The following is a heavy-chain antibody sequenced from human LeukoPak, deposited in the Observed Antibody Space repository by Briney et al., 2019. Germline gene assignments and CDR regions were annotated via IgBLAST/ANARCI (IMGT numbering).Heavy chain of an antibody. Sequence: SETLSLTCAVYGGSFSGYYWSWIRQPPGKGLEWIGEINHSGSTNYNPSLKSRVTISVDTSKNQFSLKLSSVTAADTAVYYCARGHIYSGSWYGNNYNWFDPWGQGTLVTVSS. CDR3: ARGHIYSGSWYGNNYNWFDP. D-gene: IGHD6-13*01. CDR2: INHSGST. V-gene: IGHV4-34*01. J-gene: IGHJ5*02. CDR1: GGSFSGYY.